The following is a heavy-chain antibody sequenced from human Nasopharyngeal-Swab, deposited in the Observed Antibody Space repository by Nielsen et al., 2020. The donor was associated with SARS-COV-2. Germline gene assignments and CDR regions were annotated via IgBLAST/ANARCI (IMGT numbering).Heavy chain of an antibody. CDR3: ASPSSPGGY. J-gene: IGHJ4*02. CDR2: ISSSSTI. V-gene: IGHV3-48*02. D-gene: IGHD2-8*02. Sequence: VRQAPGKGLEWVPYISSSSTIYYADSVKGRFTISRDNAKNSLYLQMNSLRDEDTAVYYCASPSSPGGYWGQGTLVTVSS.